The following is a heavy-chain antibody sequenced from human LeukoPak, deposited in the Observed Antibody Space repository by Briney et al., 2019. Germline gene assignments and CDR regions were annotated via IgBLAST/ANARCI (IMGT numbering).Heavy chain of an antibody. Sequence: GGSLRLSCAASGFTDSSNYMSWVRQAPGKGLEWVSVIYSGGSTYYADSVKGRFTISRDNSKNTLYLQMNSLRAEDTAVYYCARDTEHDYGDYTYWGQGTLVTVSS. CDR2: IYSGGST. J-gene: IGHJ4*02. V-gene: IGHV3-66*01. D-gene: IGHD4-17*01. CDR3: ARDTEHDYGDYTY. CDR1: GFTDSSNY.